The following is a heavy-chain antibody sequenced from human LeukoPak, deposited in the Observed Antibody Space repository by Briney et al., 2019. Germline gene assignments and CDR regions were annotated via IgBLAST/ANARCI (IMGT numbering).Heavy chain of an antibody. V-gene: IGHV3-30*02. CDR2: IRYDGSNK. Sequence: SGGSLRLSCAASGFTFSSYGMHWVHQAPGKGLEWVAFIRYDGSNKYYADSVKGRFTISRDNSKNTLYLQMNSLRAEDTAVYYCAKLFDPHYYYYMDVWGKGTTVTISS. CDR1: GFTFSSYG. J-gene: IGHJ6*03. D-gene: IGHD3-9*01. CDR3: AKLFDPHYYYYMDV.